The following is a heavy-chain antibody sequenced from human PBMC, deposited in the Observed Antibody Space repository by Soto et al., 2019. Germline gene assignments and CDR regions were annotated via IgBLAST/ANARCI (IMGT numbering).Heavy chain of an antibody. Sequence: SETLSLTCTVSGDSISSADYCWSWIRQTPGKGLEWIGHIFYSGTTYYNPSLKSRLTISVDTSKNHFSLRLTSVTAADTAVYYCARDLWVEPELYYYGMDVWGQGTTVTVSS. D-gene: IGHD1-1*01. J-gene: IGHJ6*02. CDR2: IFYSGTT. CDR1: GDSISSADYC. CDR3: ARDLWVEPELYYYGMDV. V-gene: IGHV4-30-4*01.